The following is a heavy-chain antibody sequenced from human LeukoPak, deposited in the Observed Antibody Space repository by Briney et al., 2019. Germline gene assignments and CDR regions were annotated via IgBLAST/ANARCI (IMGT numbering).Heavy chain of an antibody. V-gene: IGHV3-66*01. Sequence: GGSLRLSCAASGFTVSSNYMNWVGQAPGKGLEWVSAIYGGGSPYYADSVKGRFTISRDNSKNTLYLQMNSLSAEDTAVYYCARDLNTARFDYWGQGTLVTVSS. CDR2: IYGGGSP. D-gene: IGHD5-18*01. J-gene: IGHJ4*02. CDR3: ARDLNTARFDY. CDR1: GFTVSSNY.